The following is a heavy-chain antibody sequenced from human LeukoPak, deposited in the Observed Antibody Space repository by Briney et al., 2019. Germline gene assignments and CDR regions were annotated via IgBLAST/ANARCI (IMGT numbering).Heavy chain of an antibody. Sequence: SQTLSLTCTVSGGSISSGGYYWSWIRQPPGKGLEWIGYIYYSGSTYYNPSLKSRVTISVDTSKNQFSLKLSSVTAADTAVYYCARGDRYVYGMDVWGKGTTVTVSS. D-gene: IGHD3-16*01. CDR1: GGSISSGGYY. J-gene: IGHJ6*04. V-gene: IGHV4-30-4*01. CDR3: ARGDRYVYGMDV. CDR2: IYYSGST.